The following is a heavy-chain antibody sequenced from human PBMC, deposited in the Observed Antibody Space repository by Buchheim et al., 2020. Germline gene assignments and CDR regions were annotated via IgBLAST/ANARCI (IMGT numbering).Heavy chain of an antibody. CDR1: GFTFSSYW. J-gene: IGHJ3*02. CDR2: IKQDGSEK. V-gene: IGHV3-7*01. CDR3: ARDSTDSSSWYFEAFDI. Sequence: EVQLVESGGGLVQPGGSLRLSCAASGFTFSSYWMSWVRQAPGKGLEWVANIKQDGSEKYYVDSVKGRFTISRDNAKNSLYLQMNSLRAEDTAVYYCARDSTDSSSWYFEAFDIWGQGT. D-gene: IGHD6-13*01.